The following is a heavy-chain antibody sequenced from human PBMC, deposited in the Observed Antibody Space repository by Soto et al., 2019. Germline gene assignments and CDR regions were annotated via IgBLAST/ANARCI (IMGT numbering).Heavy chain of an antibody. V-gene: IGHV4-31*03. CDR3: ARGGSVVVPAAITIYGMDV. CDR1: GGSISSGGYY. D-gene: IGHD2-2*01. Sequence: SETLSLTCTVSGGSISSGGYYWSWIRQHPGKGLEWIGYIYYSGSTYYNPSLKSRVTISVDTSKNQFSLKLSSVTAADTAVYYCARGGSVVVPAAITIYGMDVWGQGTTVTVSS. J-gene: IGHJ6*02. CDR2: IYYSGST.